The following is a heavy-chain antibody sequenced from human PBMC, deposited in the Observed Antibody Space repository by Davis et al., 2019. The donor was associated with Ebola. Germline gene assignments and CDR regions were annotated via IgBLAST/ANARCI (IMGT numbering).Heavy chain of an antibody. V-gene: IGHV3-21*01. J-gene: IGHJ4*02. CDR2: ISVSSGYI. CDR1: GFTSSSYT. CDR3: ARDSVWFGELSLRYFDY. D-gene: IGHD3-10*01. Sequence: GGSLRLSCAASGFTSSSYTMNWVRQAPGKGLEWVSSISVSSGYIYYEDSVKGRFTISRDNAKNSLYLQMNSLRAEDTAVYYCARDSVWFGELSLRYFDYWGQGTLVTVSS.